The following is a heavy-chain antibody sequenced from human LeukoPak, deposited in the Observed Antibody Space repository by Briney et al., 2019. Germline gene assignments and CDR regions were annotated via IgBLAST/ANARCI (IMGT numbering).Heavy chain of an antibody. V-gene: IGHV1-18*01. J-gene: IGHJ4*02. D-gene: IGHD1-26*01. CDR1: GYTFSRYC. CDR3: ERDWDWHVQF. CDR2: IGVFNGNR. Sequence: GASVKLSCKTSGYTFSRYCFSWVRQAPGQGLEWIGWIGVFNGNRNYAKSGQGGITLTAHTSTNTPYMESRSLTSDDTAVYFCERDWDWHVQFWGQGTLITVSS.